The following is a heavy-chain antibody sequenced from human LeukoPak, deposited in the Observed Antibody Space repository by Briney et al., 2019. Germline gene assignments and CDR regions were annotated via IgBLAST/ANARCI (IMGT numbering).Heavy chain of an antibody. CDR2: ISSSSNYI. D-gene: IGHD1-26*01. J-gene: IGHJ4*02. CDR3: ARGGSYFDY. Sequence: RSGGSLRLSCAASGFTFSSYNMNWVRQAPGKGLEWVASISSSSNYIYYVDSVKGRFTISRDNAKNSLYLQMNSLRAEDTAVYYCARGGSYFDYWGQGTLVTVSS. V-gene: IGHV3-21*01. CDR1: GFTFSSYN.